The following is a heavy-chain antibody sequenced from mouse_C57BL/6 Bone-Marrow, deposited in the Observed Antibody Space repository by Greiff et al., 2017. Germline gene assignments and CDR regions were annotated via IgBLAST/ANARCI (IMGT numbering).Heavy chain of an antibody. V-gene: IGHV1-63*01. CDR1: GYTFTNYW. CDR2: IYPGGGYT. D-gene: IGHD2-3*01. CDR3: ARLGYYAWFAY. J-gene: IGHJ3*01. Sequence: QVQLQQSGAELVRPGTSVKMSCKASGYTFTNYWIGWAQQRPGHGLEWIGDIYPGGGYTNYNEKFKGKATLTANKSSSTAYMQISSLTSEDSAIYYCARLGYYAWFAYWGQGTLVTVSA.